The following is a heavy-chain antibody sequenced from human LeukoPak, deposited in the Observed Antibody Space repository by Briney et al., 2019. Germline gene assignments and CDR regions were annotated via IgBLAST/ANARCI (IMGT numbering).Heavy chain of an antibody. Sequence: GGSLRLSCAASGFTFSSYAMSWVRQAPGKGLEWVSAISGSGGSTYYADSVEGRFTISRDNSKNTLYLQMNSLRAEDTAVYYCAKDILWFGELHLYYYYGMDVWGQGTTVTVSS. CDR1: GFTFSSYA. D-gene: IGHD3-10*01. V-gene: IGHV3-23*01. CDR2: ISGSGGST. J-gene: IGHJ6*02. CDR3: AKDILWFGELHLYYYYGMDV.